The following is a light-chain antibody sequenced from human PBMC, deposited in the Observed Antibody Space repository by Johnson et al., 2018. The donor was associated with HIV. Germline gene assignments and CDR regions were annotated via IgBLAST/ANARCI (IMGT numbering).Light chain of an antibody. J-gene: IGLJ1*01. CDR2: DHN. V-gene: IGLV1-51*01. Sequence: QSVLTQPPSVSAAPGQKVTISCSGSSSNIGNNYVSWYQQLPGTAPKLLIYDHNKRPSGIPDRFSGSKSGTSATLGITGLQTGDEADYYCGTGVSSLSVYVFGTGTKVTVL. CDR1: SSNIGNNY. CDR3: GTGVSSLSVYV.